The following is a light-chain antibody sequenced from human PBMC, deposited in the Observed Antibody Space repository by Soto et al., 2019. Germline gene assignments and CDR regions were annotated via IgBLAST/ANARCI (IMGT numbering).Light chain of an antibody. CDR1: QSIKKS. CDR2: AAS. CDR3: QQNYIVPPWT. J-gene: IGKJ1*01. Sequence: DVQMTQSPSSLSASVGDRVSITCRASQSIKKSLNWYQQKPGKAPKLLIYAASNLQSGVPSRFSGSGSGTEFTLTITGLQPEDFATYYCQQNYIVPPWTFGPGTKLEIK. V-gene: IGKV1-39*01.